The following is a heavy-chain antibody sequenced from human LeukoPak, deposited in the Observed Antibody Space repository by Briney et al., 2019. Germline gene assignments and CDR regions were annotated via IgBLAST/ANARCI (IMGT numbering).Heavy chain of an antibody. CDR3: ARATPLWFGASGGFDP. Sequence: SETLSLTCTVSGGSISSGGYYWSWIRQHPGKGLERIGYIYYSGSTYYNPALKSRVTISVDTSKNQFSLKLSSVTAADTAVYYCARATPLWFGASGGFDPWGQGTLVTVSS. D-gene: IGHD3-10*01. CDR1: GGSISSGGYY. J-gene: IGHJ5*02. CDR2: IYYSGST. V-gene: IGHV4-31*03.